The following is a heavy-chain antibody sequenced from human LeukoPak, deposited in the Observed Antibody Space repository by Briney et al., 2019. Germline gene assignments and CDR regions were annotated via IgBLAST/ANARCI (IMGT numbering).Heavy chain of an antibody. J-gene: IGHJ4*02. CDR3: TRGRYGSGSFGY. CDR2: IGSKRNNYAT. Sequence: GGSLRLSCAPSGFIFSDSTLHWVRQASGKGPEWVGRIGSKRNNYATKYADSVRGRFTISRDDSKNTAYLQMNSLKIEDTAMYYCTRGRYGSGSFGYWGQGTLVTVSS. CDR1: GFIFSDST. V-gene: IGHV3-73*01. D-gene: IGHD3-10*01.